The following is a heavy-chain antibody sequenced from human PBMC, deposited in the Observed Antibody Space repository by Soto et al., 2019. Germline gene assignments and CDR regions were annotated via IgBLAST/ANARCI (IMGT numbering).Heavy chain of an antibody. D-gene: IGHD3-9*01. CDR3: AHGNDILTRYYYYYGMDV. CDR2: IYWDDDK. CDR1: GFSLSTSGVG. J-gene: IGHJ6*02. Sequence: QITLKESGPTLVKPTQTLTLTCTFSGFSLSTSGVGVGWIRQPPGKALEWLALIYWDDDKRYSPSLKSRLTITKDTSKNQVVLTMTNMDPVDTATYYCAHGNDILTRYYYYYGMDVWGQGTTVTVSS. V-gene: IGHV2-5*02.